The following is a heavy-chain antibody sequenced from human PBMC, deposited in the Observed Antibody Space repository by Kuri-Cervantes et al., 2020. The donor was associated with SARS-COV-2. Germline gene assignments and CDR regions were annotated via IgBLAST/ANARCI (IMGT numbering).Heavy chain of an antibody. CDR3: ALAGGYSYGPDHYYYYYYMDV. CDR2: IYHSGST. CDR1: GSSIGSVYS. J-gene: IGHJ6*03. Sequence: GSRRPSSTVPGSSIGSVYSGGGIRQTPGKGLEWIGSIYHSGSTYYTPSLKSRVTISVDTSKNQFSLKLSSVTAADTSVYYCALAGGYSYGPDHYYYYYYMDVWGKGTTVTVSS. V-gene: IGHV4-38-2*02. D-gene: IGHD5-18*01.